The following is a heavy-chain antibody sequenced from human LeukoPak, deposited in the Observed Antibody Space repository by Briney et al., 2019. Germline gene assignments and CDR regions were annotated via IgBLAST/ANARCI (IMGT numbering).Heavy chain of an antibody. D-gene: IGHD5-18*01. J-gene: IGHJ4*02. CDR3: ARDERGYSYGHFDY. Sequence: GGSLRLSCAASGFTFSSYSMNWVRPAPGKGLEWVSSISSSTNNINYADSVKGRFSISRDNAKNSLYLQMNSLRAEDTAVYYCARDERGYSYGHFDYWGQGTLVTVST. CDR1: GFTFSSYS. CDR2: ISSSTNNI. V-gene: IGHV3-21*01.